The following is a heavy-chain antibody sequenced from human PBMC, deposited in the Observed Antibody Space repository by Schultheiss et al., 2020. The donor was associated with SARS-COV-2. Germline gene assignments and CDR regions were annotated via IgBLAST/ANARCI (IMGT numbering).Heavy chain of an antibody. J-gene: IGHJ5*02. CDR3: ARHVVVVVAATRRYWFDP. CDR2: IYYSGST. CDR1: GGSISSYY. Sequence: SETLSLTCTVSGGSISSYYWSWIRQPPGKGLEWIGYIYYSGSTYYNPSLKSRVTISVDTSKNQFSLKLSSVTAADTAVYYCARHVVVVVAATRRYWFDPWGQGTLVTVSS. V-gene: IGHV4-59*04. D-gene: IGHD2-15*01.